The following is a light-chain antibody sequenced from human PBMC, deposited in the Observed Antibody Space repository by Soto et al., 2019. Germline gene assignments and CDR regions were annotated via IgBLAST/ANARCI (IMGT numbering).Light chain of an antibody. CDR3: QQYCNRSPWT. Sequence: EIVLTQSAGTLSLSPGERATLSCRASQSVSSSYLAWYQQKPVQAPRLLIYGASTRATGIPVRFTGSGAGTEFTLTISSRLSEDVAGYYCQQYCNRSPWTFGRGTKVDIK. J-gene: IGKJ1*01. CDR1: QSVSSSY. CDR2: GAS. V-gene: IGKV3-15*01.